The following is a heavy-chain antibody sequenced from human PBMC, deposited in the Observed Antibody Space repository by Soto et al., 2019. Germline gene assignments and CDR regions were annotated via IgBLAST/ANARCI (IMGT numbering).Heavy chain of an antibody. CDR1: GCSFTSYW. CDR3: ARTYYYDSSGYPYGMDV. Sequence: PGESLRISCKGSGCSFTSYWIGWVRQMPGKGLEWMGIIYPGDSDTRYSPSFQGQVTISADKSISTAYLQWSSLKASDTSMYYCARTYYYDSSGYPYGMDVWGQGTTVTVSS. V-gene: IGHV5-51*01. J-gene: IGHJ6*02. D-gene: IGHD3-22*01. CDR2: IYPGDSDT.